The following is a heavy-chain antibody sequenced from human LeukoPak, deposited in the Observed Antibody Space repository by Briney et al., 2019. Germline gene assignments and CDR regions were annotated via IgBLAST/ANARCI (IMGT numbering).Heavy chain of an antibody. Sequence: ASVKVSCEASGYTFTSYGISWVRQAPGQGLEWMGWISAYNGNTNYAQKLQGRVTMTTDTSTSTAYMELRSLRSDDTAVYYCARDSNYDFWSGYSKDAFDIWGQGTMVTVSS. J-gene: IGHJ3*02. D-gene: IGHD3-3*01. CDR2: ISAYNGNT. CDR3: ARDSNYDFWSGYSKDAFDI. V-gene: IGHV1-18*01. CDR1: GYTFTSYG.